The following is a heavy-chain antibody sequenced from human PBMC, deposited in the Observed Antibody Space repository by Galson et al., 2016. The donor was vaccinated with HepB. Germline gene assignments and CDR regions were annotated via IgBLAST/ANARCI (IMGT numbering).Heavy chain of an antibody. V-gene: IGHV3-33*01. Sequence: SLRLSCAASGFTFSRFGMHWVRRAPGKGLELVAVIWFDGRDAYYGDSVKGRFTISKDNSNNMLYLQMNSLRVEDTAVYYCARDLWGDCRTTTCSHLDSWGQGTLVTVSS. CDR2: IWFDGRDA. CDR3: ARDLWGDCRTTTCSHLDS. D-gene: IGHD1-14*01. CDR1: GFTFSRFG. J-gene: IGHJ4*02.